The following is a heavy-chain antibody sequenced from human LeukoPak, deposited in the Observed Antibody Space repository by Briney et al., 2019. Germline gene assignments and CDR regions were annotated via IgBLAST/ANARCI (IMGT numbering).Heavy chain of an antibody. CDR3: ARDKSHTAVAGHDAFDI. CDR2: IFHSGGT. D-gene: IGHD6-19*01. Sequence: PSGTLSLTCAVSGGSISSSNWWSWVRQPPGKGLEWIGEIFHSGGTNYRSSLKSRVTISVDKSKNQFSLKLNSVTAADTAVYYCARDKSHTAVAGHDAFDIWGQGRLVTVSS. V-gene: IGHV4-4*02. J-gene: IGHJ3*02. CDR1: GGSISSSNW.